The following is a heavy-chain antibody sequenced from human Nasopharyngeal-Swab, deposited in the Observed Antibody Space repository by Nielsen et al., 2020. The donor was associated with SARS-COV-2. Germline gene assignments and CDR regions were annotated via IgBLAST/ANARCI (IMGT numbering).Heavy chain of an antibody. V-gene: IGHV4-34*01. Sequence: SETLSLTCAVYGGSFSGYYWSWIRQPPGKGLEWIGEINHSGSTNYNPSLKSRVTISVDTSKNQFSLKLSSVTAADMAVYYCARGRGVGLATIGVDYWGQGTLVTVSS. CDR2: INHSGST. J-gene: IGHJ4*02. CDR1: GGSFSGYY. D-gene: IGHD5-24*01. CDR3: ARGRGVGLATIGVDY.